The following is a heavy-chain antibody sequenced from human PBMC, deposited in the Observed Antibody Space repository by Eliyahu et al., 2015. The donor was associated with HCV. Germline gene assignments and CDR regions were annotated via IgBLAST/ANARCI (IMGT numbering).Heavy chain of an antibody. J-gene: IGHJ4*02. Sequence: EVQLVESGGGLVQPGGSLRLSCAASGFTFSSYSMNWVRQAPGKGLGWVSYISSSSSTIYYADSVKGRFTISRDNAKNSLYLQMNSLRAEDTAVYYCARDHAPSYFDYWGQGTLVTVSS. CDR2: ISSSSSTI. CDR1: GFTFSSYS. V-gene: IGHV3-48*01. CDR3: ARDHAPSYFDY.